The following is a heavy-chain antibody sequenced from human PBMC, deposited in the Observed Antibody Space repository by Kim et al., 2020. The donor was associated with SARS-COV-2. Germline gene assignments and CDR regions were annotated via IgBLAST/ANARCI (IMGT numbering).Heavy chain of an antibody. CDR2: INAGNGNT. CDR3: ARAERHYDILTGYYIPWFDP. CDR1: GYTFTSYA. Sequence: ASVKVSCKASGYTFTSYAMHWVRQAPGQRLEWMGWINAGNGNTKYSQKFQGRVTITRDTSASTAYMELSSLRSEDTAVYYCARAERHYDILTGYYIPWFDPWGQGTLVTVSS. D-gene: IGHD3-9*01. V-gene: IGHV1-3*01. J-gene: IGHJ5*02.